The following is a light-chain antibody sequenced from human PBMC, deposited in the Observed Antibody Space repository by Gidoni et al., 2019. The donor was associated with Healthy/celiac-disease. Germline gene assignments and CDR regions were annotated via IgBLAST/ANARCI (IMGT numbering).Light chain of an antibody. CDR1: SLRRYY. V-gene: IGLV3-19*01. J-gene: IGLJ3*02. CDR3: NSRDSSGNPWV. Sequence: SSELTQDTAVSVALGQTVRITCQGDSLRRYYASWYQQKPGQAPVLVIYGKNNRPSGIPDRFSGSSSGNTASLTITGAQAEDEADYYCNSRDSSGNPWVFGGGTKLTVL. CDR2: GKN.